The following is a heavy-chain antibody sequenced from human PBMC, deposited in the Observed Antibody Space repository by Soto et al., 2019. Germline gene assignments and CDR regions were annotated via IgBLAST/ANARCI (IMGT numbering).Heavy chain of an antibody. V-gene: IGHV1-18*01. D-gene: IGHD6-13*01. CDR1: GYTFISYG. CDR2: ISAYNGKT. J-gene: IGHJ4*02. Sequence: QIQLVQSGVEVKKPGASVKVSCKASGYTFISYGISWVRQAPGQGLEWMGWISAYNGKTNYAQKFQGRVTMSTDTSTSTAYRELRSLISDDTAVYYCARGWSSSSPLDYWGQGAVVTVSS. CDR3: ARGWSSSSPLDY.